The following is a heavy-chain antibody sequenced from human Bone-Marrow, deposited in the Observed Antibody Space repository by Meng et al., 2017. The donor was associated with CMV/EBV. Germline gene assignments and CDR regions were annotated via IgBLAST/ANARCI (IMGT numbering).Heavy chain of an antibody. CDR2: INPSSGST. J-gene: IGHJ4*02. V-gene: IGHV1-46*01. D-gene: IGHD1-26*01. CDR3: ARRATLGPHIVGATKAPFGY. CDR1: GYTFTSYY. Sequence: ASVKVSCKASGYTFTSYYIHWVRQAPGQGLEWMGIINPSSGSTSYAQKFQGRVTMTRDTSTSTVYMELSSLRSEDTAVYYCARRATLGPHIVGATKAPFGYWGQGSLVTISS.